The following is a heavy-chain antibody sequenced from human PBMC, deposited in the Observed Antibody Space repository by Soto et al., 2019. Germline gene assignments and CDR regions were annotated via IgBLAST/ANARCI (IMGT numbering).Heavy chain of an antibody. CDR1: GGSITNHY. J-gene: IGHJ2*01. CDR2: IYPSGRA. V-gene: IGHV4-4*07. Sequence: QVQLQETGPRLVTPSETLTLTCSVSGGSITNHYWGWIRQPPGKGLEFIGRIYPSGRAHYNPSLQDRVTMSVDTTKNQCSLKVNSGTAADTSIYYCARDYDVNAAVDYWYYDLWGRGTLVTFSS. D-gene: IGHD6-13*01. CDR3: ARDYDVNAAVDYWYYDL.